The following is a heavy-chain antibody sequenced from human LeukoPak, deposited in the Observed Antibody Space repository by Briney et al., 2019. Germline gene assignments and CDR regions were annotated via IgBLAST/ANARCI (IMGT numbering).Heavy chain of an antibody. CDR3: AGHHPRNTVDF. CDR1: GGSISSYQ. D-gene: IGHD2/OR15-2a*01. V-gene: IGHV4-59*08. J-gene: IGHJ4*02. CDR2: ISYSGFT. Sequence: SETLSLTCTVSGGSISSYQWGWIRQPPGKGLEWIGYISYSGFTNYNPSLKSRVTISLDTSKNQFSLKLTSVTAADTAVYYCAGHHPRNTVDFWGQGTLVTVSS.